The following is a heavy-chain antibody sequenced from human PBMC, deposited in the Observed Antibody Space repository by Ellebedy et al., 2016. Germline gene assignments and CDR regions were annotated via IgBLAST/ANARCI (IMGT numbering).Heavy chain of an antibody. CDR3: AHSAEGLYYYGMDV. CDR2: IYWNDDK. Sequence: SGPMLVKPTQTLTLTCTFSGFSLSTSGLCVGWVRQPPGKALEWLAFIYWNDDKRYSPSLKTRLTIAKDTSKNQVVLTVTNVDPADTGTYYCAHSAEGLYYYGMDVWGQGTTVTVSS. V-gene: IGHV2-5*01. CDR1: GFSLSTSGLC. J-gene: IGHJ6*02.